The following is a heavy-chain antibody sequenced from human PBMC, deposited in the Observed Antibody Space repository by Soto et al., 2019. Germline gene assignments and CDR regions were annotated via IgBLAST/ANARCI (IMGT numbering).Heavy chain of an antibody. J-gene: IGHJ3*02. V-gene: IGHV1-8*01. CDR3: ARGPRLHLGDLSSFDI. CDR1: GYTFTSYD. Sequence: GASVKVSCKASGYTFTSYDINWVRQATGQGLEWMGWMNPNSGNTGYAQKFQGRVTMTRNTSISTAYMELSSLRSEDTAVCVCARGPRLHLGDLSSFDIWGQGKMVTVSS. D-gene: IGHD3-16*02. CDR2: MNPNSGNT.